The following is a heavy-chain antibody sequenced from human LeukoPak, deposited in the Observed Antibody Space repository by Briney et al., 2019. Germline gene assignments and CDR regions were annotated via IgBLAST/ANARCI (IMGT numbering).Heavy chain of an antibody. CDR1: GFTFSDYI. J-gene: IGHJ3*02. CDR3: TRDGGDSTKTAFDM. CDR2: IRRGNNNYTT. D-gene: IGHD2/OR15-2a*01. Sequence: PGGSLRLSCAASGFTFSDYILDWVRQAPGKGLEWVGRIRRGNNNYTTEYAASVKGRFIISRDDSKNSLYLHMNSLKTEDTAVYHCTRDGGDSTKTAFDMWGQGTMVTVSS. V-gene: IGHV3-72*01.